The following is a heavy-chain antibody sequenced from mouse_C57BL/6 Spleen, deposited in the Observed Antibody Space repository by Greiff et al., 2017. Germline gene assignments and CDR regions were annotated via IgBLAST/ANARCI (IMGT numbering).Heavy chain of an antibody. V-gene: IGHV1-82*01. CDR3: ARIRDYGSSYGYFDV. CDR1: GYAFSSSW. D-gene: IGHD1-1*01. CDR2: IYPGDGDT. Sequence: VQLQQSGPELVKPGASVKISCKASGYAFSSSWMNWVKQRPGKGLEWIGRIYPGDGDTNYNGKFKGKATLTADKSSSIAYMQLSSLTSEYSAVYCCARIRDYGSSYGYFDVWGTGTTVTVSS. J-gene: IGHJ1*03.